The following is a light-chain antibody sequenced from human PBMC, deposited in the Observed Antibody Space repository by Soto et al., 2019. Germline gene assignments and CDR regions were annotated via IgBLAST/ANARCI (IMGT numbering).Light chain of an antibody. Sequence: EIVLTQSPGTLSLSPGERATLSCRASQSINRSYLVWYQQRPGQAPRLLIYGASSRATGIPDRFSGSASGADFTLTISRLEPEDFAVYYCQQVGSSPITFGQGTRLGIK. J-gene: IGKJ5*01. CDR1: QSINRSY. CDR3: QQVGSSPIT. V-gene: IGKV3-20*01. CDR2: GAS.